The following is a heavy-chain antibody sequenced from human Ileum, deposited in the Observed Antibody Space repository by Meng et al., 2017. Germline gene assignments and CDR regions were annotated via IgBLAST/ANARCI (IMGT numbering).Heavy chain of an antibody. CDR2: INASGSHT. CDR1: GFTFSSYT. D-gene: IGHD2-2*01. CDR3: AKAGSISWYNS. Sequence: VTLVESGGGLVHPGGSLGLSCAASGFTFSSYTMGWVRQAPGKGLEWVSDINASGSHTYYADSVKGRFTISRDNSKNTLYLQLNSLRAEDTALFYCAKAGSISWYNSWGQGTLVTVSS. J-gene: IGHJ5*01. V-gene: IGHV3-23*04.